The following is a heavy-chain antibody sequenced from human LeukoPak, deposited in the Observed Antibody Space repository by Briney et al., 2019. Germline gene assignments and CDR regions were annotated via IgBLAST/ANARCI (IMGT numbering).Heavy chain of an antibody. CDR2: IYHSGST. V-gene: IGHV4-38-2*02. Sequence: PSETLSLTCTVSGYSISSGYYWGWIRQPPGKGLEWIGSIYHSGSTYYNPSLKSRVTISVDMSKNQFSLKLSSVTAADTAVYYCARAEDIYNWNDNYWGQGTLVTVSS. D-gene: IGHD1-20*01. CDR3: ARAEDIYNWNDNY. CDR1: GYSISSGYY. J-gene: IGHJ4*02.